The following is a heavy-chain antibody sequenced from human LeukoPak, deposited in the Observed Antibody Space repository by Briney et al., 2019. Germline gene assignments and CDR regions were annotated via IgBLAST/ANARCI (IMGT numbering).Heavy chain of an antibody. D-gene: IGHD6-6*01. J-gene: IGHJ4*02. V-gene: IGHV4-34*01. CDR3: ARYSSSPFDY. CDR2: INHSGST. Sequence: SETLSLTCAVYGGSFSGYYWSWIRQPPGKGLEWIGEINHSGSTNYNPSLKSRVTISVDTSKNQFSLKLSSVTAADTAVYCCARYSSSPFDYWGQGTLVTVSS. CDR1: GGSFSGYY.